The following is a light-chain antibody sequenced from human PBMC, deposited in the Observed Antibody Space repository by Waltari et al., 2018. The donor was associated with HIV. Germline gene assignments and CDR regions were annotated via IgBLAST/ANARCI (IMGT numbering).Light chain of an antibody. CDR3: SSYANKNGFYVV. Sequence: QSALTQPPSASGSPGQSATLSCTGTNRDIGGYNFVSCYQQHPGKAPKLVIVEVTKRPSGVPDRFSGSKSGTTASLTVSGLQAEDEADYSCSSYANKNGFYVVFGGGTKLTVL. CDR1: NRDIGGYNF. V-gene: IGLV2-8*01. J-gene: IGLJ2*01. CDR2: EVT.